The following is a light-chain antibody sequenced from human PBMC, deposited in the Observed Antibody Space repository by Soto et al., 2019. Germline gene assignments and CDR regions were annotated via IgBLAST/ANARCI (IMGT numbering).Light chain of an antibody. CDR2: WAS. V-gene: IGKV4-1*01. CDR1: RSVLYNSNNKNY. J-gene: IGKJ3*01. Sequence: DIVMTQSPDSLAVSLGERATINCKSSRSVLYNSNNKNYLAWYQQKPGQPPKLLIYWASTRESGVPDRFSGSGSGTDFTLAITSLQAEDVAVYFCQQYYTTPFTFGPGTKVDI. CDR3: QQYYTTPFT.